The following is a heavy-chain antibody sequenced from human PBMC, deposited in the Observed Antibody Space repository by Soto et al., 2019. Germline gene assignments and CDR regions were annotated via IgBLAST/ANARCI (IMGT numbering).Heavy chain of an antibody. CDR2: IDPSDSYT. J-gene: IGHJ6*02. CDR3: ARRQAPSPYSGYDYYYYGMDV. D-gene: IGHD5-12*01. V-gene: IGHV5-10-1*01. Sequence: GESLKISCKGSGYSFTSYWISWVRQMPWKGLEWMGRIDPSDSYTNYSPSFQGHVTISADKSISTAYLQWSSLKASDTAMYYCARRQAPSPYSGYDYYYYGMDVWGQGTTVTVSS. CDR1: GYSFTSYW.